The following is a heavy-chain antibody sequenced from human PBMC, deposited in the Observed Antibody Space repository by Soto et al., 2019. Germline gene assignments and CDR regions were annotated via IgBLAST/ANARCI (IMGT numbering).Heavy chain of an antibody. CDR1: GGSISSSSYY. CDR3: ASTLPPGIAAAGTLWYYYYYGMDV. J-gene: IGHJ6*02. D-gene: IGHD6-13*01. CDR2: IYYSGST. Sequence: SETLSLTCTVSGGSISSSSYYWGWIRQPPGKGLEWIGSIYYSGSTYYNPSLKSRVTISVDTSKNQFSLKLSSATAADTAVYYCASTLPPGIAAAGTLWYYYYYGMDVWGQGTTVTVSS. V-gene: IGHV4-39*01.